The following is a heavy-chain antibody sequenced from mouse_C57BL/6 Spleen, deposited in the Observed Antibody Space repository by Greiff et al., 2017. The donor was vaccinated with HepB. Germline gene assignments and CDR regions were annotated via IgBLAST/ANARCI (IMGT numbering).Heavy chain of an antibody. CDR2: IDPSDSYT. CDR1: GYTFTSYW. D-gene: IGHD2-5*01. J-gene: IGHJ2*01. Sequence: QVQLQHPGAELVKPGASVKLSCKASGYTFTSYWMQWVKQRPGQGLEWIGEIDPSDSYTNYNQKFKGKATLTVDTSSSTAYMQLSSLTSEDSAVYYCARSDYYSNYGVDYWGQGTTLTVSS. V-gene: IGHV1-50*01. CDR3: ARSDYYSNYGVDY.